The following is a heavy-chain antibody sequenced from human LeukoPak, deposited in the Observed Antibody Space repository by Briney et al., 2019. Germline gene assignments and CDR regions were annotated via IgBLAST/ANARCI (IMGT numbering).Heavy chain of an antibody. Sequence: SETLSLTCTVSGGSISSSSYYWGWIRQPPGKGLEWNGSIYYSGSTYYNPSLKSRVTISVDTSKNQFSLKLSSVTAADTAVYYCASFPVAGIANNDAFDIWGQGTMVTVSS. D-gene: IGHD6-19*01. CDR1: GGSISSSSYY. J-gene: IGHJ3*02. CDR2: IYYSGST. CDR3: ASFPVAGIANNDAFDI. V-gene: IGHV4-39*01.